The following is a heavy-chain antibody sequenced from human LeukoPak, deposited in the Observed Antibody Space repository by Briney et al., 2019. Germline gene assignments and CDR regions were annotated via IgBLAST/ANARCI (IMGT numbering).Heavy chain of an antibody. V-gene: IGHV1-8*01. J-gene: IGHJ5*02. CDR2: MNPNSGNT. CDR1: GYTFTSYD. Sequence: ASVKVSCKASGYTFTSYDINWVRQATGQGLEWMGWMNPNSGNTGYAQKFQGRVTMTRNTSISTAYMELSSLRSEDTAVYYCARVRGITMVRGVTKSRYDPWGQGTLVTVSS. D-gene: IGHD3-10*01. CDR3: ARVRGITMVRGVTKSRYDP.